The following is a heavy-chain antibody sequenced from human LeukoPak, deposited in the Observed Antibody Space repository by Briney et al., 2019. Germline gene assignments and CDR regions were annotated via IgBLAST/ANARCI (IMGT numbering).Heavy chain of an antibody. J-gene: IGHJ4*02. Sequence: PGRSLRLSCAASGFTFSSYWMSWLRQAPGKGLEWVANVKQDGSEKYYVDSVKGRFTISRDNAKNSLYLQMSSLRVEDTAVYYCARTSGRGWSYWGQGTLVTVSS. CDR3: ARTSGRGWSY. CDR2: VKQDGSEK. CDR1: GFTFSSYW. V-gene: IGHV3-7*01. D-gene: IGHD6-19*01.